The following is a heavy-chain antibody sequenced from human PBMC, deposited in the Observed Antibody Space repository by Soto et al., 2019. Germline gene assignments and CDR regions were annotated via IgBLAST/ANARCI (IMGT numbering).Heavy chain of an antibody. Sequence: SETLSLTCTVSGGSINSNSYYWGWIRQPPGKGLEWIGNIYSSGSTYYNPSLKSRVTISGDTSNNQFSLKLTSVTAADTAVYYCARLPIAVPGRLGRDYFDYWGQGTLVTVSS. CDR3: ARLPIAVPGRLGRDYFDY. CDR1: GGSINSNSYY. D-gene: IGHD6-19*01. CDR2: IYSSGST. V-gene: IGHV4-39*01. J-gene: IGHJ4*02.